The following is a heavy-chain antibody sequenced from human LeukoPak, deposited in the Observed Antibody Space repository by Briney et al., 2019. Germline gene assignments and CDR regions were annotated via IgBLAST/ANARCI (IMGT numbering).Heavy chain of an antibody. CDR2: IKQDGSEK. J-gene: IGHJ4*02. D-gene: IGHD3-22*01. V-gene: IGHV3-7*03. Sequence: GGSLRLSCAASGFTFSSYWMSWVRQAPGKGLEWVANIKQDGSEKYYVDSVKGRFTISRDNAKNSLYLQMNSLRAGDTAVYYCAREGYYYDSSGYPYYFDYWGQGTLVTVSS. CDR3: AREGYYYDSSGYPYYFDY. CDR1: GFTFSSYW.